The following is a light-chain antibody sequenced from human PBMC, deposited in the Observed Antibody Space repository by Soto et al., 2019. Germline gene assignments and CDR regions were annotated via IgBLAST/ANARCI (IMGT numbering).Light chain of an antibody. CDR3: SSYTSSSTRV. Sequence: QSALTQPASVSGSPGQSITISCTGSSSDVGGYNFVSWYQQHPGKVPKLMIYDVSSRPSGVSDRFSGSKSGNTASLTISGLQAEDEGDYYCSSYTSSSTRVFGSGTKVTVL. CDR2: DVS. CDR1: SSDVGGYNF. V-gene: IGLV2-14*03. J-gene: IGLJ1*01.